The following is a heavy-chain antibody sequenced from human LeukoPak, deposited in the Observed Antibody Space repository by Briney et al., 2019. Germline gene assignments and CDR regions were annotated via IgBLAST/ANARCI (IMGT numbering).Heavy chain of an antibody. J-gene: IGHJ6*02. CDR3: ARDRNYDFWSGYYGLDV. CDR2: IWYDGSNK. CDR1: GFTFSSYG. Sequence: GGSLRLSCAASGFTFSSYGMHWVRQALGKGLEWVAVIWYDGSNKYYADSVKGRFTISRDNSKNTLYLQMNSLRAEDTAVYYCARDRNYDFWSGYYGLDVWGQGTTVTVSS. V-gene: IGHV3-33*01. D-gene: IGHD3-3*01.